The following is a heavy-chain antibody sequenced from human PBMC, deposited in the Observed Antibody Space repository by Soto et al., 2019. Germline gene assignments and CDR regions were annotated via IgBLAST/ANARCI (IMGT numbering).Heavy chain of an antibody. CDR2: IKSKTDGGTT. CDR1: GFTFSIAW. V-gene: IGHV3-15*01. D-gene: IGHD2-15*01. J-gene: IGHJ6*02. Sequence: GGSLRLSCAASGFTFSIAWMNWVRQAPGKGLEWVGRIKSKTDGGTTGYAAPVKGRFTISRDDSKNTLYLQMNSLKTEDTAVYYCTTAGSASIPRYYGMDVWGQGTTVTVS. CDR3: TTAGSASIPRYYGMDV.